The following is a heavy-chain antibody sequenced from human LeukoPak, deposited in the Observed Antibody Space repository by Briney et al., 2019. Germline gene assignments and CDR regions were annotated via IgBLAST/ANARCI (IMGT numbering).Heavy chain of an antibody. CDR2: IYYSGST. D-gene: IGHD3-22*01. Sequence: SETLSLTCTVSGGSISSGGYYWSWIRQHPGKGLEWIGYIYYSGSTYYNPSLKSRVTISVDTSKNQFSLELSSVTAADTAVYYCAREGSSGYDYWGQGTLVTVSS. V-gene: IGHV4-31*03. J-gene: IGHJ4*02. CDR3: AREGSSGYDY. CDR1: GGSISSGGYY.